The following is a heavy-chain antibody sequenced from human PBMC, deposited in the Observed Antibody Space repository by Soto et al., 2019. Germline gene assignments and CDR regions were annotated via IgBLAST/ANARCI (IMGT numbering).Heavy chain of an antibody. D-gene: IGHD2-2*01. J-gene: IGHJ6*02. V-gene: IGHV3-23*01. CDR3: AKEVVVESAGRSHYYYYGLDV. Sequence: EVQLLESGGGLVQPGGSLRLSCAASGFTFSIYAMNWVRQAPGKGLEWVSVISGSGGRTYYADSVKGRFPMSRDNSKNTLYLQMNSLRAEDTAVYYCAKEVVVESAGRSHYYYYGLDVWGQGTTVTVSS. CDR2: ISGSGGRT. CDR1: GFTFSIYA.